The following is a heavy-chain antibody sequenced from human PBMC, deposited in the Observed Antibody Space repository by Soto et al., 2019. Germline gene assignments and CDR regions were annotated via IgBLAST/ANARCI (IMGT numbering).Heavy chain of an antibody. J-gene: IGHJ6*02. Sequence: GGSLRLSCAASGFSFSTYGMHWVRLAPGKGLEWVAVLWYDGSNKYYAESVKGRFTISRDNSKNTLYLQMSSLRAEDTAVYYCARDSIAAAGTPHDYYYGLDVWRQGTTVTVSS. D-gene: IGHD6-13*01. CDR1: GFSFSTYG. CDR2: LWYDGSNK. V-gene: IGHV3-33*01. CDR3: ARDSIAAAGTPHDYYYGLDV.